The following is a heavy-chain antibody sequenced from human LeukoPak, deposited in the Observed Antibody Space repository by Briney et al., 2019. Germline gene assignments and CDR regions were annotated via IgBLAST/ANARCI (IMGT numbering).Heavy chain of an antibody. J-gene: IGHJ4*02. D-gene: IGHD2-8*01. V-gene: IGHV3-21*06. CDR1: GFTFSNTN. CDR3: ALVVNGYVAY. Sequence: GGSQRLSCAASGFTFSNTNMNWVRQAPGKGLKWVSFISASSNYIYYADSVKGRFTISRDNAQNSLYLQMSSLRAEDTAVYFCALVVNGYVAYWGQRTLVTVSS. CDR2: ISASSNYI.